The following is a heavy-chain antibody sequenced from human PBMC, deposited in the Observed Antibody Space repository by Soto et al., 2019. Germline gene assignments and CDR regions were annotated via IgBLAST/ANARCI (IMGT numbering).Heavy chain of an antibody. V-gene: IGHV4-39*01. CDR2: VHYSGSA. Sequence: QLQLQESGPALVKPSETLSLTCSVSGGSISTSSYFWGWIRQPPGKGLEWVGAVHYSGSANYRSSLQDRVTIAVDTSQNQFSRRLRSVPAAYTAVYYCARHRWGSGSYSGLLEFWGQGALVTVSS. CDR3: ARHRWGSGSYSGLLEF. J-gene: IGHJ4*02. CDR1: GGSISTSSYF. D-gene: IGHD3-10*01.